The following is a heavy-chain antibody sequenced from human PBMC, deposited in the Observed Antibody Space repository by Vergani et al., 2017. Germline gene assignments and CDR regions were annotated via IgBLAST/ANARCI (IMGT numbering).Heavy chain of an antibody. CDR2: ISSSSSTI. CDR1: GFTFSSYS. D-gene: IGHD3-3*01. V-gene: IGHV3-48*01. CDR3: ASQNYDFWSGYYNWFDP. J-gene: IGHJ5*02. Sequence: VQLVESGGGVVQPGRSLRLSCAASGFTFSSYSMNWVRQAPGKGLEWVSYISSSSSTIYYADSVKGRFTISRDNAKNSLYLQMNSLRAEDTAVYYCASQNYDFWSGYYNWFDPWGQGILVTVSS.